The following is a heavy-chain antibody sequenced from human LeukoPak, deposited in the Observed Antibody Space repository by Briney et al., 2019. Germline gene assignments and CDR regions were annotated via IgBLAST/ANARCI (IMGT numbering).Heavy chain of an antibody. CDR1: GFTFSSYS. CDR2: ISSSSSYI. D-gene: IGHD3-22*01. CDR3: ARERNYYDSSGVLDY. V-gene: IGHV3-21*01. Sequence: GGSLRLSCAASGFTFSSYSMNWVRQAPGKGLEWVSSISSSSSYIYYADSVKGRFTISRDNAKNSLYLQMNSLRAEDTAVYYCARERNYYDSSGVLDYWGQGTLVTVSS. J-gene: IGHJ4*02.